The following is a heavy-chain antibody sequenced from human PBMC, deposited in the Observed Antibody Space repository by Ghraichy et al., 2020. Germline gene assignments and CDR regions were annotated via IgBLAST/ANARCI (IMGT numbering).Heavy chain of an antibody. CDR1: GVTFSSYA. V-gene: IGHV1-69*13. CDR3: AKGMGGSYPFDY. J-gene: IGHJ4*02. Sequence: SVKVSCKASGVTFSSYAISWVRQAPGQGLEWMGGIIPIFGTANYAQKFQGRVTITADESTSTAYMELSSLRSEDTTVYYCAKGMGGSYPFDYWGQGTLVTVSS. CDR2: IIPIFGTA. D-gene: IGHD1-26*01.